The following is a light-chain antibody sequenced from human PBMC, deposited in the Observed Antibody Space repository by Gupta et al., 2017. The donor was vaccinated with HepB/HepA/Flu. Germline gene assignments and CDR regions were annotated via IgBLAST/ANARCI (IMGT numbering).Light chain of an antibody. CDR2: DVS. Sequence: QSALTQPASVSGSPGQPITIPCTGTSSDVGGYNYVSWYQQHPGKAPKLMIYDVSNRPSGVSIRFSGSKSGNTASLTISGLQAEDEADYYCSSYTSSSTLFGGGTKLTVL. CDR1: SSDVGGYNY. J-gene: IGLJ2*01. CDR3: SSYTSSSTL. V-gene: IGLV2-14*03.